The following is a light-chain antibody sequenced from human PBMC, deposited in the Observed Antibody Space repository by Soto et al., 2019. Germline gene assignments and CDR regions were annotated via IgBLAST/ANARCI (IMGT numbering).Light chain of an antibody. V-gene: IGLV1-47*01. J-gene: IGLJ2*01. Sequence: QSVLTRPPSASGTPGQRVTISCSGSSSNIGSNYVYWYQQLPGTAPKLLIYRNNQRPSGVPDRFSGSKSGTSASLAISRLRSEDEADYYCAAWDDSLRVFGGGTKLTVL. CDR1: SSNIGSNY. CDR3: AAWDDSLRV. CDR2: RNN.